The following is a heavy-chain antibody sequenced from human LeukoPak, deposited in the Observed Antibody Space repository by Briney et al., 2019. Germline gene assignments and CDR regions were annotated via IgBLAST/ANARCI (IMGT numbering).Heavy chain of an antibody. CDR1: GGSFSGYY. J-gene: IGHJ4*02. Sequence: PSETLSLTCAVYGGSFSGYYWSWIRQPPGKGLEWIGSIYYSGSTYYNPSLKSRVTISVDTSKNQFSLKLSSVTAADTAVYYCASASPYDSSGYYVGYFDYWGQGTLVTVSS. CDR2: IYYSGST. CDR3: ASASPYDSSGYYVGYFDY. V-gene: IGHV4-34*01. D-gene: IGHD3-22*01.